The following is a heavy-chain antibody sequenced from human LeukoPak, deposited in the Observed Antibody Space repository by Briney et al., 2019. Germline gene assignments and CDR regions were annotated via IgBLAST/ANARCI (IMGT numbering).Heavy chain of an antibody. CDR1: GFTFDDYA. CDR3: ARPQADYYDSSGYYY. V-gene: IGHV3-30-3*01. J-gene: IGHJ4*02. CDR2: ISYDGSNK. Sequence: QAGGSLRLSCAASGFTFDDYAMHWVRQAPGKGLEWVAVISYDGSNKYYADSVKGRFTISRDNSKNTLYLQMNSLRAEDTAVYYCARPQADYYDSSGYYYWGQGTLVTVSS. D-gene: IGHD3-22*01.